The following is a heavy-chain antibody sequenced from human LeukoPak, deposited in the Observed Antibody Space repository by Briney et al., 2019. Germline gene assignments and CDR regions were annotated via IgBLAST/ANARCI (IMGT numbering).Heavy chain of an antibody. CDR3: ARERIAAATAFDI. D-gene: IGHD6-6*01. Sequence: ASVKVSCKASGYTFTGYYMHWVRQAPGQGLEWMGWINPNSGGTNYAQKFQGRVTMTRDTSISTAYMELSRLRSDDTAVYYCARERIAAATAFDIWGQGTMVTVSS. J-gene: IGHJ3*02. V-gene: IGHV1-2*02. CDR2: INPNSGGT. CDR1: GYTFTGYY.